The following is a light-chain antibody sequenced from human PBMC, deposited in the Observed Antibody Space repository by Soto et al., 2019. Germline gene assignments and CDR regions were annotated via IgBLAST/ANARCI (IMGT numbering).Light chain of an antibody. Sequence: EIALTQSPATLSLSPGVRATLSCRASQSVSSYLAWYQQKPGQAPRLLIYDASNRATGIPARFSGSGSGTDFTLTISSLEPEDFAVYYCQQRSNWLLTFGGGTKVDI. CDR3: QQRSNWLLT. CDR1: QSVSSY. J-gene: IGKJ4*01. V-gene: IGKV3-11*01. CDR2: DAS.